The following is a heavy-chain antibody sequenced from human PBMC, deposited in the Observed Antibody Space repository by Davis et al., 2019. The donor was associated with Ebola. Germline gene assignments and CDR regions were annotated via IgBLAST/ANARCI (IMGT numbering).Heavy chain of an antibody. V-gene: IGHV3-43*01. D-gene: IGHD6-19*01. J-gene: IGHJ4*02. CDR2: ISWDGGST. CDR3: AKDMGSHRAVAGTWTFDY. CDR1: GFTFDDYT. Sequence: GESLKISCAASGFTFDDYTMHWVRQAPGKGLEWVSLISWDGGSTYYADSVKGRFTISRDNSKNSLYLQMNSLRTEDTALYYCAKDMGSHRAVAGTWTFDYWGQGTLVTVSS.